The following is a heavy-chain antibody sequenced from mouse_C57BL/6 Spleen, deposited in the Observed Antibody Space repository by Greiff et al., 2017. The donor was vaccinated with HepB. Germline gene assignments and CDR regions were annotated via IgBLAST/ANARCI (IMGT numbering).Heavy chain of an antibody. Sequence: QVQLQQPGAELVKPGASVKLSCKASGYTFTSYWMHWVKQRPGQGLEWIGMIHPNSGSTNYNEKFKSKATLTVDKSSSTAYMQLSSLTSEDSAVYYFALHEGISNFDYWGQGTTLTVSS. CDR1: GYTFTSYW. CDR2: IHPNSGST. J-gene: IGHJ2*01. D-gene: IGHD1-1*01. CDR3: ALHEGISNFDY. V-gene: IGHV1-64*01.